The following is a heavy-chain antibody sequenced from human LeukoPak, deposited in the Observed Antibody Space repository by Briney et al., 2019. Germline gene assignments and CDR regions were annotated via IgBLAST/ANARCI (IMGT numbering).Heavy chain of an antibody. J-gene: IGHJ6*02. CDR3: ARDSYDSSGYYYYYYGMDV. CDR1: GYTFTGYY. V-gene: IGHV1-2*02. CDR2: INPNSGGT. Sequence: EGSVKVSCEASGYTFTGYYMRWVRQAPGQGLEWVGWINPNSGGTNYAQKFQGRVTMTRDTSISTAYMELSRLRSDDTAVYYCARDSYDSSGYYYYYYGMDVWGQGTTVTVS. D-gene: IGHD3-22*01.